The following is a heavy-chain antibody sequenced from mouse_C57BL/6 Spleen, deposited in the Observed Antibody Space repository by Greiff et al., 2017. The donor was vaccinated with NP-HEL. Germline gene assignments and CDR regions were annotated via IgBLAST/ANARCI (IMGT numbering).Heavy chain of an antibody. J-gene: IGHJ2*01. CDR1: GYAFSSYW. CDR3: ARRGYYGRSDGSYYFDY. CDR2: IYPGDGDT. V-gene: IGHV1-80*01. D-gene: IGHD1-1*01. Sequence: QVQLQQSGAELVKPGASVKISCKASGYAFSSYWMNWVKQRPGQGLEWIGQIYPGDGDTNYNGKFQGKATLTADKSSSTAYMQLSSLTSEDSAVYFCARRGYYGRSDGSYYFDYWGQGTTLTVSS.